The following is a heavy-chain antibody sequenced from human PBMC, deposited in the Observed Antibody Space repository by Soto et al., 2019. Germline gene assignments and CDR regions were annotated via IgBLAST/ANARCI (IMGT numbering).Heavy chain of an antibody. V-gene: IGHV3-53*03. CDR2: VSIGGST. Sequence: ETLSLTCTVSGGSISTYWWSWIWQPPRKGLEWVAVVSIGGSTHYADSVRGRFTISRDNSKNTLSLQMNSLTAEDTAVYFCAKRRGAGGHFDYWGQGALVTVSS. CDR1: GGSISTYW. J-gene: IGHJ4*02. D-gene: IGHD2-15*01. CDR3: AKRRGAGGHFDY.